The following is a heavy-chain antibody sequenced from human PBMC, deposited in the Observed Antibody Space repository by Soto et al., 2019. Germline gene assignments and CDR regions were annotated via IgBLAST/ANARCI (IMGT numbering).Heavy chain of an antibody. D-gene: IGHD3-10*01. CDR2: ISPMFGAA. J-gene: IGHJ4*02. CDR1: GGTFNTYA. CDR3: AREVQVHTPSFGY. V-gene: IGHV1-69*19. Sequence: QVQLVQSGAEMKKPGSSVKVSCQYSGGTFNTYAMNWVRQAPGQGPEWMGDISPMFGAANYAPKFQGRVTITADESTGTSYMQLSSLTAEYTALYCCAREVQVHTPSFGYWGQGTLVTVS.